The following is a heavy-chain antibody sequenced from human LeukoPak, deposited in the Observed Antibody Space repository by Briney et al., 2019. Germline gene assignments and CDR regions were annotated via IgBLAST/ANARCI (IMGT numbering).Heavy chain of an antibody. J-gene: IGHJ4*02. Sequence: PGGSLRLSCAASGFTFSSYAMHWVRQAPGKGLEYVSAISSNGGSTYYANSVKGRFTISRDNSKNTLYLQMGSLRAEDMAVYYCARDKYYDSSGYYFYFDNWGQGTLVTVSS. CDR3: ARDKYYDSSGYYFYFDN. V-gene: IGHV3-64*01. CDR2: ISSNGGST. CDR1: GFTFSSYA. D-gene: IGHD3-22*01.